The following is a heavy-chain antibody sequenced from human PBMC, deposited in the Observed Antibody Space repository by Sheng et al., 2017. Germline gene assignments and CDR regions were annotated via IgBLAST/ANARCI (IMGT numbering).Heavy chain of an antibody. J-gene: IGHJ6*02. CDR2: IWYDGNNK. D-gene: IGHD3-10*01. V-gene: IGHV3-33*01. CDR1: GFTFSTCG. Sequence: QVQLVESGGGVVQPGRSLRLSCAASGFTFSTCGMHWVRQAPGKGLEWVAVIWYDGNNKYYADSVKGRFTISRDNSKNTLYLQINSLRAEDTAMYYCARDRAPYYYGMDVWGQGTTVTV. CDR3: ARDRAPYYYGMDV.